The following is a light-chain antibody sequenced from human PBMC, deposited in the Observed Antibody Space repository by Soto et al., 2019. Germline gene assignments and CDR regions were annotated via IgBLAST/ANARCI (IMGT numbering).Light chain of an antibody. CDR2: RNN. Sequence: QSVLTQPPSASGTPGQRVTISCSGNTSNLEDNHVYWYRRLPGTAPRLLLYRNNQRPSGVPDRFSGSKSGTSASLAISGLRSEDEADYFCVAWDASLSVVVFGGGTQLTVL. CDR3: VAWDASLSVVV. CDR1: TSNLEDNH. V-gene: IGLV1-47*01. J-gene: IGLJ2*01.